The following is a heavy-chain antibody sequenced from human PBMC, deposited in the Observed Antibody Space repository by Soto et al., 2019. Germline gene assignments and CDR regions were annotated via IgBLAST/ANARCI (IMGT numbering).Heavy chain of an antibody. Sequence: SETLSLTCTVSGGSISSSSYYWGWIRQPPGKGLEWIGGIYYSGSTYYNPSLKSRVTISVDTSKNQFSLKLSSVTAADTAVYYCAAFPVIRLIEWELLSRFDYWGQGTLVTVSS. V-gene: IGHV4-39*01. CDR1: GGSISSSSYY. CDR3: AAFPVIRLIEWELLSRFDY. D-gene: IGHD1-26*01. CDR2: IYYSGST. J-gene: IGHJ4*02.